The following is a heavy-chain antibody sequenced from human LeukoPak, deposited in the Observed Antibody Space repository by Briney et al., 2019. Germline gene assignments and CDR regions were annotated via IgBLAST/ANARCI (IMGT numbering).Heavy chain of an antibody. Sequence: GGSLRLSCAASGFTFSSYLMHWVRQAPGKGLVWVSRINSDGSSTSYADSVKGRFTISRDNAKNTLYLQMNSLRAEDTAVYYCTTTMVRGVMSLTGGLFDPWGQGTLVTVSS. CDR1: GFTFSSYL. D-gene: IGHD3-10*01. V-gene: IGHV3-74*01. CDR2: INSDGSST. CDR3: TTTMVRGVMSLTGGLFDP. J-gene: IGHJ5*02.